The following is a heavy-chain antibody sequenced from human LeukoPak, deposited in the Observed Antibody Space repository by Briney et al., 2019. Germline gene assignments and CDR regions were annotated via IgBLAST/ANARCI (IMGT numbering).Heavy chain of an antibody. CDR1: GGSISSYY. V-gene: IGHV4-59*04. Sequence: SETLSLTCTVSGGSISSYYWSWIRQPPGKGLEWIGSIYYSGSTYYNPSLKSRVTISVDTSKNQFSLKLSSVTAADTAVYYCAGVRYFSYWGQGTLVTVSS. CDR3: AGVRYFSY. CDR2: IYYSGST. D-gene: IGHD3-9*01. J-gene: IGHJ4*02.